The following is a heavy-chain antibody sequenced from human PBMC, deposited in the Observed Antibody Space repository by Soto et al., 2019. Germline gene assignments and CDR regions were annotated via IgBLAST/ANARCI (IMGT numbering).Heavy chain of an antibody. CDR3: ARERIAVAGTKYFQH. V-gene: IGHV3-30-3*01. CDR1: GFTFSSYA. Sequence: GGSLRLSCAAPGFTFSSYAMPWVRPAPGKGLEWVAVISYDGSNKYYADSVKGRFTISRDNSKNTLYLQMNSLRAEDTAVYYCARERIAVAGTKYFQHWGQGTLVTVSS. CDR2: ISYDGSNK. J-gene: IGHJ1*01. D-gene: IGHD6-19*01.